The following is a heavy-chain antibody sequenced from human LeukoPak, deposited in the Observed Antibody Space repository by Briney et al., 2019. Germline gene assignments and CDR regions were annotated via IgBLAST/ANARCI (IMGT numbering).Heavy chain of an antibody. J-gene: IGHJ5*02. CDR2: IYYSGST. V-gene: IGHV4-39*07. CDR1: GGSISSSSYY. CDR3: ARWGTYASTSNWFDP. D-gene: IGHD2-2*01. Sequence: SETLSLTRTVSGGSISSSSYYWGWIRQPPGKGLEWIGSIYYSGSTYYNPSLKRRVTISVVPSKDQFSLRLSSVTAADTAVYYCARWGTYASTSNWFDPWGQGTLVTVSS.